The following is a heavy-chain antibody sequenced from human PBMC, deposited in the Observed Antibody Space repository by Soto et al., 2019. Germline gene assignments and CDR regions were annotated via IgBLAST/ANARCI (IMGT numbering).Heavy chain of an antibody. CDR2: ISGSGGST. V-gene: IGHV3-23*01. CDR1: GFTFSSYA. CDR3: ATEIRYFDWGRVPT. D-gene: IGHD3-9*01. Sequence: TGGSLRLSCAASGFTFSSYAMSWVRQAPGKGLEWVSAISGSGGSTYYADSVKGRFTISRDNSKNTLYLQMNSLRAEDTAVYYCATEIRYFDWGRVPTWGQGTLVTVSS. J-gene: IGHJ5*02.